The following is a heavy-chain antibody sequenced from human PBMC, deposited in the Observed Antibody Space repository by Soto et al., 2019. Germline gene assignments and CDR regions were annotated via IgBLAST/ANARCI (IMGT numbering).Heavy chain of an antibody. J-gene: IGHJ4*02. CDR2: INHSGST. CDR1: GGSFSGYY. V-gene: IGHV4-34*01. CDR3: ASPSSPGAIDY. Sequence: QVQLQQWGAGLLKPSETLSLTCAVYGGSFSGYYWSWIRQPPGKGLEWIGEINHSGSTNYNPSLKSRVTISVDTSKNQFSLKLSSVTAADTAVYYCASPSSPGAIDYWGQGTLVTVSS. D-gene: IGHD2-2*01.